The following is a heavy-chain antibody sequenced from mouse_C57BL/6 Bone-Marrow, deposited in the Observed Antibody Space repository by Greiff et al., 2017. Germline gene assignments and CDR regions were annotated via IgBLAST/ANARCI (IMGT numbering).Heavy chain of an antibody. CDR2: IRSKSNIYAT. Sequence: DAGGVLVQPKGSLKLSCAASGFSFNTYAMIWVRQAPGKGLEWVARIRSKSNIYATYYADSVKDRFTISRDDSESMLYLQMNNLKTEDSAMYYCVRGDKGGYFDYWGQGTTLTVSS. J-gene: IGHJ2*01. CDR3: VRGDKGGYFDY. CDR1: GFSFNTYA. V-gene: IGHV10-1*01. D-gene: IGHD1-3*01.